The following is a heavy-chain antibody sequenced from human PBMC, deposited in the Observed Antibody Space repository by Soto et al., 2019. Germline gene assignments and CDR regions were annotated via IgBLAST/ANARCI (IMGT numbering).Heavy chain of an antibody. CDR1: GDSISRGGYS. CDR2: IYDSGST. D-gene: IGHD6-6*01. CDR3: ARGSSSYYDYGMDF. V-gene: IGHV4-30-2*01. J-gene: IGHJ6*02. Sequence: TLSLTCAVSGDSISRGGYSWTWIRQPPGKALEWIGNIYDSGSTSYNPSLKSRVTISVDTSKNQFSLRLTSVTAADTAVYFCARGSSSYYDYGMDFWGQGTTVTVSS.